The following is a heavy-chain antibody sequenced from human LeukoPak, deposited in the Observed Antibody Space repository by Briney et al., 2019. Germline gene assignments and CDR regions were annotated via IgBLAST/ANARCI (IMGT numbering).Heavy chain of an antibody. J-gene: IGHJ6*02. D-gene: IGHD1-1*01. CDR3: ARDGTSYGMDV. CDR2: ISYDGSNK. Sequence: TGGSLRLSCAASGFSFSSYGMHWVRQPPGKGLEWVAFISYDGSNKYYADSVKGRFTISRDNSQNTVYLQMNSLRGEDTAVYYCARDGTSYGMDVGGQGTTVTVSS. V-gene: IGHV3-30*03. CDR1: GFSFSSYG.